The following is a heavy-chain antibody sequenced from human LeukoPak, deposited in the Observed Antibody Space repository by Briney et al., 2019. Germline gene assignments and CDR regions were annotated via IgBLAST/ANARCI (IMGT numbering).Heavy chain of an antibody. CDR2: ISSNGGST. Sequence: GGSLRLSCAASGFTFSCYARHWVRQAPGKGLEYVSAISSNGGSTYYANSVKGRFTISRDNSKNTLYLQMGSLRAEDMAVYYCARVGYGDYDYWGQGTLVTASS. D-gene: IGHD4-17*01. V-gene: IGHV3-64*01. J-gene: IGHJ4*02. CDR3: ARVGYGDYDY. CDR1: GFTFSCYA.